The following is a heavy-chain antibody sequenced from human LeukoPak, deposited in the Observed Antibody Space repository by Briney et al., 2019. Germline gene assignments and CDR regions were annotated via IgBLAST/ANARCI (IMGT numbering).Heavy chain of an antibody. V-gene: IGHV3-21*01. CDR2: ISSSSSYI. CDR1: GFTFSSYS. Sequence: GGSLRLSCAASGFTFSSYSMNWVRQAPGKGLEWVSSISSSSSYIYYADSVKGRFTISRDNAKNSLYLQMNSLRAEDTAVYYCASVVVVPAPMYYFDSWGRGSLVTVSS. CDR3: ASVVVVPAPMYYFDS. D-gene: IGHD2-2*01. J-gene: IGHJ4*02.